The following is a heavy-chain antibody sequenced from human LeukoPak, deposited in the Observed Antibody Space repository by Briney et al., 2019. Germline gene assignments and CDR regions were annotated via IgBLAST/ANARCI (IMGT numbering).Heavy chain of an antibody. D-gene: IGHD6-19*01. CDR2: ISSSSSYI. CDR3: ARGKRSRWLATNSDFDY. V-gene: IGHV3-21*01. CDR1: GFTFSSYS. J-gene: IGHJ4*02. Sequence: PGGSLRLSCAASGFTFSSYSMNWVRQAPGKGLEWVSPISSSSSYIYYADSVKGRFTISRDNAKNSLYLQMNSLRAEDTAVYYCARGKRSRWLATNSDFDYWGQGTLVTVSS.